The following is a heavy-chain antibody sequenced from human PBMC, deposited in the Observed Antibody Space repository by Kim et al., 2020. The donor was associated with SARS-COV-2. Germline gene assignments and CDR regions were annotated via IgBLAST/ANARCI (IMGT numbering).Heavy chain of an antibody. J-gene: IGHJ4*02. D-gene: IGHD6-19*01. Sequence: SVKGRFTISRDNAKNSLYLQMNSLRAEDTAVYYCARARGGWYGGNQFFDYWGQGTLVTVSS. CDR3: ARARGGWYGGNQFFDY. V-gene: IGHV3-11*01.